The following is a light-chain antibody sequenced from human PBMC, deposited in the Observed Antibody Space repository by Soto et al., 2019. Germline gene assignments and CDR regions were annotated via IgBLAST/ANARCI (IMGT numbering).Light chain of an antibody. CDR1: QGISSY. J-gene: IGKJ1*01. CDR2: AAS. V-gene: IGKV1-8*01. Sequence: AIRMTKSPSSFSASTGDRVTITCRASQGISSYLAWYQQKPGKAPKLLIYAASILQSGVPSRFSGSGSGTDFTLTISCLQSEDFATYYCQQYYSYPRTFGQGTKVEIK. CDR3: QQYYSYPRT.